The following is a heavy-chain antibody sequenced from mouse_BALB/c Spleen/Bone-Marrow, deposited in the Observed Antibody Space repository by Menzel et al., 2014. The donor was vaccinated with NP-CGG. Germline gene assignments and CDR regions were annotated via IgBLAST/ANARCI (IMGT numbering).Heavy chain of an antibody. D-gene: IGHD2-14*01. J-gene: IGHJ2*01. CDR2: IRSKSNNYAT. CDR3: VRHRGDY. Sequence: EVKLMESSGGLVQPKGSLKLSCAASGFTFITYAMNWVRQAPGKGLEWVARIRSKSNNYATYYADSVKDRFTISRDDSQSMLYLQMNNLKTEDTAMYYCVRHRGDYWGQGTTLTVSS. V-gene: IGHV10-1*02. CDR1: GFTFITYA.